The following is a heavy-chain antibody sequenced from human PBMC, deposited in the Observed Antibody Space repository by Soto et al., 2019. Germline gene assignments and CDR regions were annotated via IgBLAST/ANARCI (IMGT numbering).Heavy chain of an antibody. J-gene: IGHJ3*02. CDR1: SGSISSSNW. V-gene: IGHV4-4*02. D-gene: IGHD1-1*01. CDR2: IYHGGST. Sequence: QVQLQESGPGLVKPSGTLSLTCAVSSGSISSSNWWSWVRQPPGKGLEWIGEIYHGGSTNYKPSLNSRGTISVGKSKNQFSLKLSSVTAADTAVYYCARFLATWSDAHDAFDIWGQGTMVTVSS. CDR3: ARFLATWSDAHDAFDI.